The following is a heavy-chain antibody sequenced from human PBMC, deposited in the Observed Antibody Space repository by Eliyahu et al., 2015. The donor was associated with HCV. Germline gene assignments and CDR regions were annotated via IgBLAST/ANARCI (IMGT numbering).Heavy chain of an antibody. V-gene: IGHV3-7*01. J-gene: IGHJ4*02. Sequence: EVQLVESGGGLVQPGGSLRLSCAASGFTFSSYWMSWVRQAPGKGLEWVANIKQDGXEKYXVDSVKGRFTISRDNAKNSLXLQMNSLRAEDTAVYYCARDGGGIQLCLFDYWGQGTLVTVSS. CDR3: ARDGGGIQLCLFDY. D-gene: IGHD5-18*01. CDR2: IKQDGXEK. CDR1: GFTFSSYW.